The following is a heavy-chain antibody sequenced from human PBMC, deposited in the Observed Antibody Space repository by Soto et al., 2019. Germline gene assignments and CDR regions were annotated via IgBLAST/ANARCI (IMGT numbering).Heavy chain of an antibody. CDR2: ISPCSGHI. CDR3: SGCSGGACHKNYGMDV. V-gene: IGHV3-21*06. D-gene: IGHD2-15*01. Sequence: EVHLVESGGGLVKPGGSLRLSCAVSGFTFSSCTMNWVRQAPGKGLEWVSSISPCSGHIYYADSVKGRFTISRDNAKNSLLLQTNSLRGRDTAVYYCSGCSGGACHKNYGMDVWGQGTTVTVSS. J-gene: IGHJ6*02. CDR1: GFTFSSCT.